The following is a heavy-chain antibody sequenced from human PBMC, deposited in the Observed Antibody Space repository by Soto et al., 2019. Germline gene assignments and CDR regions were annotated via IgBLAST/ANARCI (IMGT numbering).Heavy chain of an antibody. CDR2: ISSSSSYI. V-gene: IGHV3-21*01. CDR1: GFTFSSYS. J-gene: IGHJ4*02. CDR3: ARDRDPSISWTIKAAYFDY. Sequence: GESLKISSAASGFTFSSYSVNWVRQAPGKGLEWVSSISSSSSYIYYADSVKGRFTISRDNAKNSLYLQMNSLRAEDTAVYYCARDRDPSISWTIKAAYFDYWGQGTLVTVSS. D-gene: IGHD6-13*01.